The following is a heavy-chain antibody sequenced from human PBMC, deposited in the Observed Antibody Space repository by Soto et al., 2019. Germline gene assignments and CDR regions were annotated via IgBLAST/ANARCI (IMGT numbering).Heavy chain of an antibody. CDR3: ACVAIPFIAAAAGPFDY. CDR2: IYYSGST. Sequence: SVSLCWSWIRQPPGKGLEWIGYIYYSGSTKYNPSLKSRVTISVDTSKNQFSLKLSSVTAADAAVYYCACVAIPFIAAAAGPFDYWGQGTLVTV. CDR1: SVSLC. D-gene: IGHD6-13*01. J-gene: IGHJ4*02. V-gene: IGHV4-61*01.